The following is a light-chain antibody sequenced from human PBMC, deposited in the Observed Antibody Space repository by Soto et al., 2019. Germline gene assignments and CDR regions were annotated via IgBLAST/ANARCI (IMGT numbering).Light chain of an antibody. V-gene: IGKV3-15*01. J-gene: IGKJ1*01. CDR3: QQYSDWPLT. CDR1: QVFGSS. Sequence: EIVLTQSPGTLSLSPGERATFSCRASQVFGSSLAWYQQKPGQAPRLLIYDASTRATGIPARFSGSGSGTEFSLTISSLQSEDSAVYYCQQYSDWPLTFGQGTKVDIK. CDR2: DAS.